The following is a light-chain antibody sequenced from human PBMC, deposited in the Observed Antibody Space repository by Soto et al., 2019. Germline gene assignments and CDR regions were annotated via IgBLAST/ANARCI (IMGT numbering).Light chain of an antibody. Sequence: DVVLSQTLLSSPVTLGQPASISCRSSQSLAFSNGDTYLSWLQQRPGQPPSLLIYKVSNRFSGVPDRFSGSGAGTDFTLKISRVEAEDVGVYYCMQLTHVPYTFGQGTKLEIK. CDR1: QSLAFSNGDTY. J-gene: IGKJ2*01. V-gene: IGKV2-24*01. CDR3: MQLTHVPYT. CDR2: KVS.